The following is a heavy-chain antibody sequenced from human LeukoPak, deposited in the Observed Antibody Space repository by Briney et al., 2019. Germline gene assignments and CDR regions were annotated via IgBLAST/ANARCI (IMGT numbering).Heavy chain of an antibody. J-gene: IGHJ3*02. V-gene: IGHV4-39*07. CDR2: IFYSGST. CDR3: AKSNGYGLVDI. Sequence: SETLSLTCTVSGGSISSYYWGRVRQPPGKGLEWIGNIFYSGSTYYSPSLKSRVTISLDTSRNQFSLKLNSVTAADTAVYYCAKSNGYGLVDIWGQGTMVTVSS. CDR1: GGSISSYY. D-gene: IGHD3-10*01.